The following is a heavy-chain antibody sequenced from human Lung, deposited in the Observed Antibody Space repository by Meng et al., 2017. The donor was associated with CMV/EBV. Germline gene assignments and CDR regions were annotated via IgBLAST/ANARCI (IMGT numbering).Heavy chain of an antibody. J-gene: IGHJ4*02. CDR3: ARDLGYSSSWYFQYYVDC. CDR2: MNPNSGNT. D-gene: IGHD6-13*01. V-gene: IGHV1-8*01. Sequence: ASVXVSCKASGYTFTTYDINWVRQATGQGLEWMGWMNPNSGNTGYAQKFQGRVTLTRVTSISTAYMELSSLTSDDTAVYYCARDLGYSSSWYFQYYVDCWXQGTLVTVSS. CDR1: GYTFTTYD.